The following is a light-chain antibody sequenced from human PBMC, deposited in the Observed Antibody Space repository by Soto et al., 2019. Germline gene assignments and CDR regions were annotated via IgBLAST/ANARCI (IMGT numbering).Light chain of an antibody. J-gene: IGKJ4*01. CDR1: QRVLYSSNNKNY. V-gene: IGKV4-1*01. Sequence: DIVMTQSPDSLAVSLGERATINCKSSQRVLYSSNNKNYLAWYQQKPGQPPKLLIYWASTRESGVPDRFSGSGSGTDFTLPISSLQAEDVAVYYCQQYYSTLTFGGGTKVEIK. CDR3: QQYYSTLT. CDR2: WAS.